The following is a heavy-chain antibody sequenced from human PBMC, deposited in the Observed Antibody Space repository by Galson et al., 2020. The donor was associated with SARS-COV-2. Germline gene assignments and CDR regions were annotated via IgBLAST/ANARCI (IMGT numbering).Heavy chain of an antibody. V-gene: IGHV3-48*03. J-gene: IGHJ4*02. CDR2: ISSSGRTI. Sequence: LSLTCAASGLTFSNYEMNWVRQAPGKGLEWVSYISSSGRTIHYADSVKGRFTISRDNAKSSLSLQMNSLRAEDTAVYYCARLDAYGPGYWGQGTLVTVSS. CDR1: GLTFSNYE. CDR3: ARLDAYGPGY. D-gene: IGHD2-21*01.